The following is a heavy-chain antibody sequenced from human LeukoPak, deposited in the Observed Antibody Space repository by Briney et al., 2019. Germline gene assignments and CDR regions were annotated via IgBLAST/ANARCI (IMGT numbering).Heavy chain of an antibody. J-gene: IGHJ3*02. V-gene: IGHV3-21*01. CDR3: ARDPGRYCSGGSCPGAFDI. D-gene: IGHD2-15*01. Sequence: PGGSLRLSCAASGFTFSSYSMNWVRQAPGKGLEWVSSISSSSSYIYYADSVKGRFTISRDNAKNSLYLQMNSLRAEDTAVYYCARDPGRYCSGGSCPGAFDIWGQGAMVTVSS. CDR2: ISSSSSYI. CDR1: GFTFSSYS.